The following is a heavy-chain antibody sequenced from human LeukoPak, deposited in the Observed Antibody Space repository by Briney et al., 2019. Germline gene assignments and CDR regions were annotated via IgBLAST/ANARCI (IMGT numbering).Heavy chain of an antibody. J-gene: IGHJ4*02. CDR1: GGSISIYH. V-gene: IGHV4-59*08. Sequence: SETLSLTCTVSGGSISIYHWRWIRQPPGKGLEWIGDIYYSGSTNDNPSLKSRVTISVDTPKKQFSLRLTSVSAADTAVYYCASLTTRDLAAFPFWGLGTLVTVSS. CDR2: IYYSGST. CDR3: ASLTTRDLAAFPF. D-gene: IGHD2-21*02.